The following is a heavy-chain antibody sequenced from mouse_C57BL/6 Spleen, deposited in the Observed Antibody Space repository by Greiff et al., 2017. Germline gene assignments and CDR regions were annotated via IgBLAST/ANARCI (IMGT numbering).Heavy chain of an antibody. CDR3: ATYCGNYDFDY. D-gene: IGHD2-10*01. J-gene: IGHJ2*01. Sequence: QVQLQQSGPELVKPGASVKISCKASGYAFSSSWMNWVKQRPGKGLEWIGRIYPGDGGTNYNGKFKGKATLTADKSSSTAYMQLSSLTSEDSAVYFCATYCGNYDFDYWGQGTTLTVSS. CDR2: IYPGDGGT. V-gene: IGHV1-82*01. CDR1: GYAFSSSW.